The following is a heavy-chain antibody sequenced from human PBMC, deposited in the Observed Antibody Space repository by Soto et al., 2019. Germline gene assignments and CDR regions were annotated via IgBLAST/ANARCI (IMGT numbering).Heavy chain of an antibody. CDR2: IIPIFGTV. CDR1: GGTFSNYP. CDR3: ARGNHRWLQLWYFDL. D-gene: IGHD5-12*01. V-gene: IGHV1-69*12. J-gene: IGHJ2*01. Sequence: VQLVQSGAEVKKPGSSVKVSCKASGGTFSNYPISWVRQAPGQGLEWMGGIIPIFGTVNYAQKFQGRVTIIADESTSTAYMELSSLRSEDTAVYYCARGNHRWLQLWYFDLWGRGTLGTVSS.